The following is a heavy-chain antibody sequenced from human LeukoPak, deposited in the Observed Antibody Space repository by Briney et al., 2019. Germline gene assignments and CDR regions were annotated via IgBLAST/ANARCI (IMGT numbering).Heavy chain of an antibody. CDR2: ISAYNGDT. CDR3: ARDRCSSTSCYTFDGDY. CDR1: GYTFTSYG. J-gene: IGHJ4*02. Sequence: GASVKVSCKASGYTFTSYGIRWVRQAPGQGLEWMGWISAYNGDTNYAQKLQGRVTMTTDTSTSTAYMELRSLRSDDTAVYYCARDRCSSTSCYTFDGDYWGQGTLVTVSS. D-gene: IGHD2-2*02. V-gene: IGHV1-18*01.